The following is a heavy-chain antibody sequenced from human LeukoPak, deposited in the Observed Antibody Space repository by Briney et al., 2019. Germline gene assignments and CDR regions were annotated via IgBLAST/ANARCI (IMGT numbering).Heavy chain of an antibody. Sequence: GGSLRLSCEASGCTFSAYAMTWVRQAPGKGLEWVSSIGSDNKPHYSESVKGRFAISRDNSKNTLFLQLHNLRVEDTALYYCARDWLAPFFDFWGQGTPVTVSS. CDR1: GCTFSAYA. V-gene: IGHV3-23*01. CDR2: IGSDNKP. CDR3: ARDWLAPFFDF. D-gene: IGHD5-12*01. J-gene: IGHJ4*02.